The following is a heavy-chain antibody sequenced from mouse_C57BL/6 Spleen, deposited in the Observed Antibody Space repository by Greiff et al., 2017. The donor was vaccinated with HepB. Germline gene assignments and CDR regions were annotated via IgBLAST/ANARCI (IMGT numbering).Heavy chain of an antibody. CDR3: ARSGYYGSSYWYFDV. D-gene: IGHD1-1*01. Sequence: QVQLKQPGAELVKPGASVKLSCKASGYTFTSYWIHWVKQRPGRGLEWIGRIDPNSGGTKYNEKFKSKATLTVDKPSSTAYMQLSSLTSEDSAVYYCARSGYYGSSYWYFDVWGTGTTVTVSS. CDR2: IDPNSGGT. V-gene: IGHV1-72*01. J-gene: IGHJ1*03. CDR1: GYTFTSYW.